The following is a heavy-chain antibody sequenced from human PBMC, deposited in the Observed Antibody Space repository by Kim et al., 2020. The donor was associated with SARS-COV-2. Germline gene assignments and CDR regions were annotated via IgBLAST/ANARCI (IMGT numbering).Heavy chain of an antibody. CDR1: GGSISSSNW. CDR2: IYHSGST. Sequence: SETLSLTCAVSGGSISSSNWWSWVRQPPGKGLGWIGEIYHSGSTNYNPSLKSRVTISVDKSKNQFSLKLSSVTAADTAVYYCAREGLASYCGGDCSPNFDYWGQGTLVTVSS. J-gene: IGHJ4*02. CDR3: AREGLASYCGGDCSPNFDY. D-gene: IGHD2-21*02. V-gene: IGHV4-4*02.